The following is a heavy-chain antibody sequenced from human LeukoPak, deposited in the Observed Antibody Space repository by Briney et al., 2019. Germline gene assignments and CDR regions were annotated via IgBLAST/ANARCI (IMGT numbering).Heavy chain of an antibody. V-gene: IGHV4-30-4*01. CDR2: IYYSGST. D-gene: IGHD3-10*01. CDR3: ARGLSYYYGSGSYPQIDY. CDR1: GGSISSGDYY. J-gene: IGHJ4*02. Sequence: ASQTLSLTCTVSGGSISSGDYYWSWIRQPPGKGLEWIGYIYYSGSTYYNPSLKSRVTISVDTSKNQFSLKLSSVTAADTAVYYCARGLSYYYGSGSYPQIDYWGQGTLVTVPS.